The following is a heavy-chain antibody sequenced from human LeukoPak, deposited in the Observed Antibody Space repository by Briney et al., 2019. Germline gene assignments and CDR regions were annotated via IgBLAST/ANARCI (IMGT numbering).Heavy chain of an antibody. CDR2: ISSSGGTI. CDR3: ARSIPAGNRR. D-gene: IGHD2-2*01. Sequence: GGSLRLSCAASGFTFSDYYMSWIRQAPGKGLEWVSYISSSGGTIDYADSVKGRFTISRDNAKNSLYLQMSSLRAEDTAVYYCARSIPAGNRRWGQGTLVTVSS. J-gene: IGHJ4*02. V-gene: IGHV3-11*01. CDR1: GFTFSDYY.